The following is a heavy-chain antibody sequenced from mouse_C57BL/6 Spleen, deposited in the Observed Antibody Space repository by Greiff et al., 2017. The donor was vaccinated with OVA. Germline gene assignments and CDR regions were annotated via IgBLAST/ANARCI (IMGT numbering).Heavy chain of an antibody. V-gene: IGHV1-64*01. CDR3: ARSGLAQYYIDY. D-gene: IGHD3-1*01. Sequence: VQLQQPGAELVKPGASVKLSCKASGYTFTSYWMHWVKQRPGQGLEWIGMIHPNSGSTNYNEKFKSKATLTVDKSSSTAYMQLSSLTSEDSAVYCCARSGLAQYYIDYWGQGTTLTVSS. CDR2: IHPNSGST. J-gene: IGHJ2*01. CDR1: GYTFTSYW.